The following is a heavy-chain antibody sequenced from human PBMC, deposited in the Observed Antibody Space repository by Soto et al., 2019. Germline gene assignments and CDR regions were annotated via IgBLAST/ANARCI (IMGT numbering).Heavy chain of an antibody. J-gene: IGHJ6*02. CDR3: ARNIAPRRAQAMDV. D-gene: IGHD6-6*01. CDR1: GFTFSSYS. Sequence: EVQLVESGGDLVQPGGSLRLSCAASGFTFSSYSMNWVRQAPGKGLEWISYISSSGNMIYYADSVKGRCTISRDNANSSLYLQMNSLRDEDTAVYYCARNIAPRRAQAMDVWGQGTKVTVSS. CDR2: ISSSGNMI. V-gene: IGHV3-48*02.